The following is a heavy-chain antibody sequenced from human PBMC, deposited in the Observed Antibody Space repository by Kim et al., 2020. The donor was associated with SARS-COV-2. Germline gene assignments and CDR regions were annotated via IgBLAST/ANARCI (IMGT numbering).Heavy chain of an antibody. CDR2: ISSNGGST. D-gene: IGHD5-12*01. CDR1: GFTFSSYA. CDR3: VKDKGRWLQRDAFDI. J-gene: IGHJ3*02. V-gene: IGHV3-64D*06. Sequence: GGSLRLSCSASGFTFSSYAMHWVRQAPGKGLEYVSAISSNGGSTYYADSVKGRFTISRDNSKNTLYLQMSSLRAEDTAVYYCVKDKGRWLQRDAFDIWGQGTMVTVSS.